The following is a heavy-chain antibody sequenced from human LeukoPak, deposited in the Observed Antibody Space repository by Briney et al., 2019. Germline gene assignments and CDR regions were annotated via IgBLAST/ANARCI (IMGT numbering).Heavy chain of an antibody. CDR1: GYTFTSYG. CDR2: ISAYNGDT. V-gene: IGHV1-18*01. CDR3: ARARATVTQFDY. Sequence: GASVKVSCKASGYTFTSYGFSWVRQAPGQGLEWMGWISAYNGDTSYAQKLQGRVTMTTDTSTSTVYMELRSLRSDDTAVYYCARARATVTQFDYWGQGTLVTVSS. J-gene: IGHJ4*02. D-gene: IGHD4-17*01.